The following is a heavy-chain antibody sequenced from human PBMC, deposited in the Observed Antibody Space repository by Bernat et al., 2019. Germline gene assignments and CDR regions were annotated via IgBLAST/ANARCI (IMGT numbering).Heavy chain of an antibody. D-gene: IGHD3-10*01. CDR1: GFNFSDYG. V-gene: IGHV3-30*18. CDR3: AKDKGFRFASGSSYLDY. J-gene: IGHJ4*02. CDR2: TSFDGSTK. Sequence: QVYLVQSGGGVVQPGRSLRLSCVASGFNFSDYGIHWVRQAPGKGLEWVAVTSFDGSTKYYANSVKGRFTISRDNSKNTLYLDMNSLRAEDTALYYCAKDKGFRFASGSSYLDYWGRGTLVTVSS.